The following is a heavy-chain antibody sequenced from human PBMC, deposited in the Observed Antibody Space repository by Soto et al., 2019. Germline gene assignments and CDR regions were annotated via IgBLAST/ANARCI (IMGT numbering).Heavy chain of an antibody. CDR2: IYPGDSDT. CDR3: ARSTDYGAGMDV. V-gene: IGHV5-51*01. J-gene: IGHJ6*02. CDR1: GYSSTSYW. D-gene: IGHD4-17*01. Sequence: PGGSLKISSQASGYSSTSYWIGWGPRMPGKGLVWMGIIYPGDSDTRYSPSFQGQVTIAADKSISTAYLQWSSLKASVTAVDDCARSTDYGAGMDVWGQGTTVTVSS.